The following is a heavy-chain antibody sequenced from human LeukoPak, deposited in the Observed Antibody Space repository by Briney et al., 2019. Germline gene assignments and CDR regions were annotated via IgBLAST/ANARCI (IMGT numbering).Heavy chain of an antibody. D-gene: IGHD3-10*01. V-gene: IGHV4-34*01. CDR1: GGSFSGYY. Sequence: PSETLSLTCAVYGGSFSGYYWSWIRQPPGKGLEWIGEINHSGSTNYNPSLKSRVTISVDTSKNQSSLKVTSVTAADTAVYYCARGRLSTMVRGVIPFDYWGQGTLVTVSS. CDR3: ARGRLSTMVRGVIPFDY. J-gene: IGHJ4*02. CDR2: INHSGST.